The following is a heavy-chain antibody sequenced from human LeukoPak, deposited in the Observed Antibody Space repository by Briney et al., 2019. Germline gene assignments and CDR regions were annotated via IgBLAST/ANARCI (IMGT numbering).Heavy chain of an antibody. Sequence: SETLSLTCTVSGGSISDNYYWGWIRQPSGKGLEWVGSIYHSGSTYANPSLKSRPTISVDTSKNQFSLKLSSVTAADTAVYYCARHKYTDPPSGIYRMDVWGQGTAVTVSS. D-gene: IGHD1-14*01. V-gene: IGHV4-39*01. CDR2: IYHSGST. CDR1: GGSISDNYY. CDR3: ARHKYTDPPSGIYRMDV. J-gene: IGHJ6*02.